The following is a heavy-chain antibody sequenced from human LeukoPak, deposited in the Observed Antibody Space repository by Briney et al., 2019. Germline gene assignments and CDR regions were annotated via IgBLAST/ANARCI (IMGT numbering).Heavy chain of an antibody. J-gene: IGHJ4*02. V-gene: IGHV3-7*05. Sequence: GVSLRLSRAASRFTLPHYWMIWVRPAPGRGLEWGSNIKGDGSDKYYVDSVKGRFTIARDNAKNSQYLQMHSLRAEDTAVYYCARDTGYNTFDYWGQGTLVTVSS. D-gene: IGHD5-24*01. CDR1: RFTLPHYW. CDR3: ARDTGYNTFDY. CDR2: IKGDGSDK.